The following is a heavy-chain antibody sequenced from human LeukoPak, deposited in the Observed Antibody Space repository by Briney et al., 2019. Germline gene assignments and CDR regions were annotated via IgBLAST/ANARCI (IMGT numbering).Heavy chain of an antibody. CDR2: IHYSGTT. V-gene: IGHV4-30-4*02. CDR1: GGSISSGDYH. Sequence: SETLSLTCTVSGGSISSGDYHWSWSRQPPGKGLEWIGYIHYSGTTYYSPSLKSRVTISVDTSKNQFSLKLSSVTAADTAVYYCARVYFGDFDYWGQGTLVTVSS. CDR3: ARVYFGDFDY. J-gene: IGHJ4*02. D-gene: IGHD3-16*01.